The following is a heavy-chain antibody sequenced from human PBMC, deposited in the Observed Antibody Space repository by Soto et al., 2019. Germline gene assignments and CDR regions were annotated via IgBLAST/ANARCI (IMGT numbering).Heavy chain of an antibody. CDR1: GGSISSYY. CDR2: IYTSGST. J-gene: IGHJ3*02. Sequence: SETLSLTCTVSGGSISSYYWSWIRQPAGKGLEWIGRIYTSGSTNYNPSLKSRVTMSVDTSKNQFSLKLSSVTAADTAVYYCASHSAPEAYYYDSSGPQITGSAFDIWGQGTMVTVSS. V-gene: IGHV4-4*07. CDR3: ASHSAPEAYYYDSSGPQITGSAFDI. D-gene: IGHD3-22*01.